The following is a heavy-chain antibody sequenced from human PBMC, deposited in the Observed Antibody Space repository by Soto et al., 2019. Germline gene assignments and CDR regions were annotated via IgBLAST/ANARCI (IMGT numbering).Heavy chain of an antibody. CDR3: ARHMDYNILTGYFD. J-gene: IGHJ4*02. D-gene: IGHD3-9*01. Sequence: QLQLQESGPALVRPSETLSLNCVVSGGSTSSSIHYWGWIRQPPGKGLEWIGSMSHSGSTHYNPSLKSRVNISADKSKNQFSLTLTTVTPADTAVYFCARHMDYNILTGYFDWGQGTLVTLSS. CDR2: MSHSGST. CDR1: GGSTSSSIHY. V-gene: IGHV4-39*01.